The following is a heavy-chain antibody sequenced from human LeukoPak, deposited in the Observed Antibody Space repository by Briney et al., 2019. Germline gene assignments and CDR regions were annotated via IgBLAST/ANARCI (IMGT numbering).Heavy chain of an antibody. V-gene: IGHV1-46*03. CDR2: INLSGGST. J-gene: IGHJ3*02. CDR3: ARGRLWEVLDAFDM. Sequence: ASVKVSCKASGYTFTGYYMHWVRQAPGQGLEWMGIINLSGGSTTYAQKFHGRVTMTRDTSTSTVYMELSNLRSEDTAVYYCARGRLWEVLDAFDMWGQGTMAPVSS. CDR1: GYTFTGYY. D-gene: IGHD1-26*01.